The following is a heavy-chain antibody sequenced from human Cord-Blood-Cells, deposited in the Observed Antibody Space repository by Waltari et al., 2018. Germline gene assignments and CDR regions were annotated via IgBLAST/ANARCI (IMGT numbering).Heavy chain of an antibody. CDR2: INPSGGST. V-gene: IGHV1-46*01. CDR3: ARQLVSSAFDI. Sequence: QVQLVQSGAEVKKPGASVKVSCKASGYTFTSYYMHWVRQAPGQGLEWMGIINPSGGSTRYARKFHGRVTMTRDTSTSTVYMELSSLRSEDTAVYYCARQLVSSAFDIWGQGTMVTVSS. J-gene: IGHJ3*02. D-gene: IGHD6-6*01. CDR1: GYTFTSYY.